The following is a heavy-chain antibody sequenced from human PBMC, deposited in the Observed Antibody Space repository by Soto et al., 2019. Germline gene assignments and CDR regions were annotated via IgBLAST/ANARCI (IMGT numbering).Heavy chain of an antibody. CDR3: ARDAYYYDSSGYRYFDY. CDR1: GFTFSDYY. CDR2: ISSSSSYT. V-gene: IGHV3-11*06. J-gene: IGHJ4*02. Sequence: GGSLRLSCAASGFTFSDYYMSWIRQAPGKGLEWVSYISSSSSYTDYADSVKGRFTISRDNAKNSLYLQMNSLRAEDTAVYYCARDAYYYDSSGYRYFDYWGQGTLVTVSS. D-gene: IGHD3-22*01.